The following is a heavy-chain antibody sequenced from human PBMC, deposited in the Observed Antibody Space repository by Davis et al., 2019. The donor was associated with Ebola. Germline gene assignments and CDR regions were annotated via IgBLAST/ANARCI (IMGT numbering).Heavy chain of an antibody. CDR2: IKQDGSEK. D-gene: IGHD4-17*01. CDR1: GFTFSRYW. CDR3: ARALDYGDYIYYYYGMDV. V-gene: IGHV3-7*01. Sequence: GESLKISCAASGFTFSRYWMSWVRQAPGKGLEWVANIKQDGSEKYYVDSVKGRFTISRDNAKNSLYLQMNSLRAEDTAVYYCARALDYGDYIYYYYGMDVWGQGTTVTVS. J-gene: IGHJ6*02.